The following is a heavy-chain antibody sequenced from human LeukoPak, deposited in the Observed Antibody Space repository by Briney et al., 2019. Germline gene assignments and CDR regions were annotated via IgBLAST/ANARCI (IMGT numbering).Heavy chain of an antibody. J-gene: IGHJ3*02. CDR3: ARSYCSSTSCYLVGAFDI. Sequence: PGGSLRLSCAASGFTFSSYSMNWVRQAPGKGLEWVSSISSSSSYIYYADSVKGRFTISRDNAKNSLYLQMNSLRAEDTAVYYCARSYCSSTSCYLVGAFDIWGQGTMVTVSS. CDR1: GFTFSSYS. CDR2: ISSSSSYI. V-gene: IGHV3-21*01. D-gene: IGHD2-2*01.